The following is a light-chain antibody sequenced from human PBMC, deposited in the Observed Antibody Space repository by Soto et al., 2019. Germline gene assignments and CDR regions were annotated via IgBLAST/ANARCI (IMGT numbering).Light chain of an antibody. CDR2: DAS. J-gene: IGKJ1*01. CDR1: QSVSSS. CDR3: QQYDNSVWT. V-gene: IGKV3-20*01. Sequence: EIVVTQSPATLSVSPGERVTLSCRASQSVSSSLAWYQQRPGQAPRLLIYDASNRATGIPARFSGSGSGTDFTLTISRLEPEDLAVYYCQQYDNSVWTFGQGTKVDIK.